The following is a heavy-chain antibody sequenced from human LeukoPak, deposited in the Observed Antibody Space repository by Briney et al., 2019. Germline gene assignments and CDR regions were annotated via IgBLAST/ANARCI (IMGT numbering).Heavy chain of an antibody. Sequence: GGSLRLSCAASGFIFSDKWMAWVRQAPGRGLEWVARIKSKDVGGAAANAAPVEGRFTISRDDSKNTLYLQMNSLKTEDTAVYYCTTTQYSDSSLRYWGQGTPVTVSS. V-gene: IGHV3-15*01. CDR3: TTTQYSDSSLRY. J-gene: IGHJ4*02. CDR2: IKSKDVGGAA. CDR1: GFIFSDKW. D-gene: IGHD1-26*01.